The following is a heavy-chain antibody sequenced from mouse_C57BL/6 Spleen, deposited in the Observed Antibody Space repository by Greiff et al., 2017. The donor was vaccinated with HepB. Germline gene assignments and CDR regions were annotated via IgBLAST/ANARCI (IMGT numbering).Heavy chain of an antibody. CDR1: GYTFTDHT. V-gene: IGHV1-78*01. CDR2: IYPRDGST. J-gene: IGHJ1*03. CDR3: ASLNWDVAWYFDV. D-gene: IGHD4-1*01. Sequence: VQLQQSDAELVKPGASVKISCKVSGYTFTDHTIHWMKQRPEQGLEWIGYIYPRDGSTKYNEKFKGKATLTADKSSSTAYMQLNSLTSEDSAVYFCASLNWDVAWYFDVWGTGTTVTVSS.